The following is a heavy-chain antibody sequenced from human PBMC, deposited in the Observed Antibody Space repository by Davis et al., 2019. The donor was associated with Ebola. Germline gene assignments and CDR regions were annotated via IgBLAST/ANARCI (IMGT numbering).Heavy chain of an antibody. Sequence: KVSCKASGYTFTSYGISWVRQIPGKGLEWMGIIYPGDSDTRYSPSFQGQVTISADKSISTAYLQWSSLKASDTAMYYCARHQGVGARHGMDVWGQGTTVTVSS. CDR3: ARHQGVGARHGMDV. D-gene: IGHD1-26*01. J-gene: IGHJ6*02. CDR2: IYPGDSDT. V-gene: IGHV5-51*01. CDR1: GYTFTSYG.